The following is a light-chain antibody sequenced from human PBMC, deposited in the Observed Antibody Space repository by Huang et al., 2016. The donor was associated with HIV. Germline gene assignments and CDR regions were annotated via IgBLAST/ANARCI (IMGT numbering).Light chain of an antibody. CDR2: DAS. V-gene: IGKV3-11*01. Sequence: EIVLTQSPVTLSMSPGQRATLSCRASQNINTYLAWYQPKPGQAPRLLIYDASNRATGIPARFSGSGSGTDFTLTISSLEPEDFVVYFCQQRSSWPLTFGGGTTIEIK. CDR1: QNINTY. CDR3: QQRSSWPLT. J-gene: IGKJ4*01.